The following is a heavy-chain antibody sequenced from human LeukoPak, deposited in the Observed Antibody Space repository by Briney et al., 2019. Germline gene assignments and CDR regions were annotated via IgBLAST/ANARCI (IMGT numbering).Heavy chain of an antibody. V-gene: IGHV5-51*01. D-gene: IGHD6-19*01. CDR1: GYRFTRYW. Sequence: GESLKISCKGSGYRFTRYWMGGVRQMPGKGLDWIGGIYHGDSDARYSPSFQGQVTISADKSISTAYLQWSSLKASDTAIYYCARLQYSSAWGDYFDYWGQGTLVTVSS. CDR3: ARLQYSSAWGDYFDY. CDR2: IYHGDSDA. J-gene: IGHJ4*02.